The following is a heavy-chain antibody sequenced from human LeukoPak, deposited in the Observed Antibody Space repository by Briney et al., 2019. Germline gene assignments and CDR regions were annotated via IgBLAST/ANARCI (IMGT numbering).Heavy chain of an antibody. CDR1: GGSISSDY. Sequence: PSGTLSLTCTVSGGSISSDYCGWVRQPPRKGLEWVGRIYTSGSTNYNHSLKSRVTMSVDTSKNQSSLTLSSVTAPDTTVYYSARAGTSDTARPYYYYGMDVWGQGTTVTVSS. CDR2: IYTSGST. V-gene: IGHV4-4*07. CDR3: ARAGTSDTARPYYYYGMDV. J-gene: IGHJ6*02. D-gene: IGHD5-18*01.